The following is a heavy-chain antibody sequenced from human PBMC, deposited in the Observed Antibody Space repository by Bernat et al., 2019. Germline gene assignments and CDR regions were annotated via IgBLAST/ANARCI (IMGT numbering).Heavy chain of an antibody. CDR3: ASSIPSWEDAFDI. D-gene: IGHD1-26*01. J-gene: IGHJ3*02. CDR1: GFTFSSFW. CDR2: ISSDGGST. V-gene: IGHV3-74*01. Sequence: EVQVVESGGGLVQPGGSLRLSCAASGFTFSSFWMHWVRQAPEKGLVWVSRISSDGGSTNYADSMKGRFTISRDNAKNTLYLQMNSLRAEDTAVYYCASSIPSWEDAFDIWGQGTMVTVSS.